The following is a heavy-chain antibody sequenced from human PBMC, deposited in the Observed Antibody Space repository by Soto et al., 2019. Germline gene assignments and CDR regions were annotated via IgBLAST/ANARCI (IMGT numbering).Heavy chain of an antibody. CDR1: GGSFSGYY. V-gene: IGHV4-34*01. J-gene: IGHJ4*02. D-gene: IGHD3-22*01. Sequence: QVQLQQWGAGLLKPSETLSLTCAVYGGSFSGYYWSWIRQPPGKGLEWIGEINHSGSTNYNPSLKRRVTISVDTSKNQFSLKLSSVTAADTAVYYCARGRWAGDHYDSSGPPHPGFDYWGQGTLVTVSS. CDR3: ARGRWAGDHYDSSGPPHPGFDY. CDR2: INHSGST.